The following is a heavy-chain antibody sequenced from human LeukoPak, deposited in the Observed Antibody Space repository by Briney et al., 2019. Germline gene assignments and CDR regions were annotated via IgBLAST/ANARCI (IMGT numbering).Heavy chain of an antibody. Sequence: GASVKVSCKASGYTFTSYDINWVRQAAGQGLEWMGWMNPNSGNTGYAQKFQGRVTMTRNTSISTAYMELSSLRSEDTAVYYCARVKITSGSYPGDYWGQGTLVTVSS. J-gene: IGHJ4*02. CDR1: GYTFTSYD. CDR2: MNPNSGNT. V-gene: IGHV1-8*01. D-gene: IGHD1-26*01. CDR3: ARVKITSGSYPGDY.